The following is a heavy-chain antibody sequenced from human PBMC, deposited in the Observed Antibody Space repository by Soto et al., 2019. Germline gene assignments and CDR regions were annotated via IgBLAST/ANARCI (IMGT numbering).Heavy chain of an antibody. Sequence: GSLRLSCAASGFSLRIYSMSWVRQAPGKGLEWVASINQDGSEKYYVDSVEGRFSISRDNVKSSLSLQMNTLRVEDTAVYYCAKQKRPFLSSFDSWGLGALVTVSS. CDR1: GFSLRIYS. CDR3: AKQKRPFLSSFDS. D-gene: IGHD2-21*01. V-gene: IGHV3-7*03. J-gene: IGHJ4*02. CDR2: INQDGSEK.